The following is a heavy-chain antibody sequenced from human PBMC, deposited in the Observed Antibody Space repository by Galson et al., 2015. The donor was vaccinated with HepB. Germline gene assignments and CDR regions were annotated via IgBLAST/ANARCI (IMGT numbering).Heavy chain of an antibody. Sequence: SVKVSCKASGYTLTSYGISWVRQAPGQGLEWLGWISAYNGNTNYAQKLQGRVTMTTDTSASTAYMELRSLRSDDTAVYYCARSYYYDSSGYLDAFDIWGQGTMVTVSS. CDR2: ISAYNGNT. CDR1: GYTLTSYG. J-gene: IGHJ3*02. V-gene: IGHV1-18*01. CDR3: ARSYYYDSSGYLDAFDI. D-gene: IGHD3-22*01.